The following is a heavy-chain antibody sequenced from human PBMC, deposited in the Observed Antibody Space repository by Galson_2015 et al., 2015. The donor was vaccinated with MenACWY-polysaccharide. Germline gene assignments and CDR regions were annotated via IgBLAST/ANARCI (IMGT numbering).Heavy chain of an antibody. Sequence: SLRLSCAASGFTLTTYSIIWVRQAPGKGLEWISYITPSSNTYYADSVKGRFTVSRDNGKNSGFLQMNSLRDEDTGVYYCARVRGPTVATWYFDYWGQGTLVTVSS. D-gene: IGHD4-23*01. CDR1: GFTLTTYS. J-gene: IGHJ4*02. V-gene: IGHV3-48*02. CDR2: ITPSSNT. CDR3: ARVRGPTVATWYFDY.